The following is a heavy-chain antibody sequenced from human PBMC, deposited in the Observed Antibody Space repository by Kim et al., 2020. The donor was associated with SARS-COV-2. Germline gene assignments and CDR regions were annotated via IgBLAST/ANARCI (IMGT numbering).Heavy chain of an antibody. CDR1: GFTFSSYS. CDR2: ISSSSSYI. Sequence: GGSLRLSCAASGFTFSSYSMNWVRQAPGKGLEWVSSISSSSSYIYYAHSVKGRFTIPRDNAKNSLYLQMNSLRAEDTAVYYCARPEGVWGQGPTVTVPS. CDR3: ARPEGV. V-gene: IGHV3-21*01. J-gene: IGHJ6*02.